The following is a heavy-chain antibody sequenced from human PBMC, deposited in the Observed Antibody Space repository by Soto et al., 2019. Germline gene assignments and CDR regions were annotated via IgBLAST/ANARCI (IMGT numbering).Heavy chain of an antibody. V-gene: IGHV4-61*01. CDR2: IDYNGSP. J-gene: IGHJ4*02. CDR3: ARAHLWVRFLDY. D-gene: IGHD3-3*01. CDR1: GASVTSDTTY. Sequence: QVQLQESGPGLVKPSETLSLTCTVSGASVTSDTTYWTWIRQPPGKGLEWIGYIDYNGSPIYSPSLKSRLTISVDTSKNQFSLKLSSVTAADTAIYYCARAHLWVRFLDYWGQGTPVTVSS.